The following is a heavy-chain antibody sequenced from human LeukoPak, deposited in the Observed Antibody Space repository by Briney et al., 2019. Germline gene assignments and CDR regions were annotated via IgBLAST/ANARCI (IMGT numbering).Heavy chain of an antibody. J-gene: IGHJ5*02. Sequence: PGGSLSLCCAASGFTFSNNWMGSVRQAPGKGLEWVANIKQDGSEKYYVDSVKGRFTISRDNAKNSLYLQMNSLRAEDTAVYYCARDKGGWYSSWFDPWGQGTLVTVSS. V-gene: IGHV3-7*01. CDR3: ARDKGGWYSSWFDP. D-gene: IGHD6-19*01. CDR1: GFTFSNNW. CDR2: IKQDGSEK.